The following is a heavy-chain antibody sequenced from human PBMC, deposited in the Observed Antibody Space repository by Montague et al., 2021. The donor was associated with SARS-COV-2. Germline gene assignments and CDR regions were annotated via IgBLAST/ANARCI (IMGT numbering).Heavy chain of an antibody. D-gene: IGHD5-18*01. CDR3: ARESDSYPSGTQYFDL. V-gene: IGHV4-59*01. Sequence: SETLSLTCTIPGGSISGDYWNWIRQHPGNRLEWIGDIYYTGSTNYNPSLKSRVAISVDTSKNQFSLKLTSVTAADTAVYFCARESDSYPSGTQYFDLWGRGTLVTVSS. CDR1: GGSISGDY. J-gene: IGHJ2*01. CDR2: IYYTGST.